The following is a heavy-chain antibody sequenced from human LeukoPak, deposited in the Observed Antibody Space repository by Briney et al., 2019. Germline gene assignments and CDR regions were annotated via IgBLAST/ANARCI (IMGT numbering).Heavy chain of an antibody. CDR1: GYTFTNYD. V-gene: IGHV1-8*03. CDR3: ASSLNLKYYDFWSGYPPFDY. CDR2: MNPNSGNT. Sequence: ASVKVSCKASGYTFTNYDINWVRQAAGQGLEWMGWMNPNSGNTGYAQKFQGRVTITRNTSITTAYMELSSLRSEDTAVYYCASSLNLKYYDFWSGYPPFDYWGQGTLVTVSS. J-gene: IGHJ4*02. D-gene: IGHD3-3*01.